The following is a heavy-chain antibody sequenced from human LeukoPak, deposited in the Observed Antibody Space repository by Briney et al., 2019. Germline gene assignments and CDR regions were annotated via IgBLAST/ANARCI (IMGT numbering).Heavy chain of an antibody. J-gene: IGHJ2*01. CDR2: INHSGST. V-gene: IGHV4-34*01. CDR1: GGSFSGYY. Sequence: SETLSLTCAVSGGSFSGYYWSWIRQPPGKGLEWIGEINHSGSTNYNPSLKSRGTISVNTSKNQFSLKLSAVAAADTAGYYCARGQGFDLWGRGTLVTVSS. CDR3: ARGQGFDL.